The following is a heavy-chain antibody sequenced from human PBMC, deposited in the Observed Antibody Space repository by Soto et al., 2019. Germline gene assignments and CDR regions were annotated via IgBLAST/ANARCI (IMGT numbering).Heavy chain of an antibody. V-gene: IGHV6-1*01. D-gene: IGHD3-10*01. Sequence: QVQLQQSGPGLVKPSQTLSLTCAISGDSVSSNSAAWNWIRQSPSRGLEWLGRTYYRSKWYNDYAVSVKSRITINPDTSKNQFSLQLNSVTPEDTAVYYCARDPFNHQFFGRGQNYYGMDVWGQGTTVTVSS. CDR2: TYYRSKWYN. J-gene: IGHJ6*02. CDR1: GDSVSSNSAA. CDR3: ARDPFNHQFFGRGQNYYGMDV.